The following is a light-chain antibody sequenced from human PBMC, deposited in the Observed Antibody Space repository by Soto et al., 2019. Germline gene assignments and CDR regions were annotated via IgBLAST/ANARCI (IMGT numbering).Light chain of an antibody. Sequence: QLVLTQPPSASGSPGQSVTISCTGTSSDVGGYNYVSWYQQHPGKAPKLMIYEVSKRPSGVPDRFSGSKSGNTASLTVSGLQAEDEADYYCSSYAGSTPVVFGGGTKLTVL. J-gene: IGLJ2*01. CDR2: EVS. V-gene: IGLV2-8*01. CDR1: SSDVGGYNY. CDR3: SSYAGSTPVV.